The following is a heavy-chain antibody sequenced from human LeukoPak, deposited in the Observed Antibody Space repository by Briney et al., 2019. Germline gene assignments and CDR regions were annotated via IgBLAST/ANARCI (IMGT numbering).Heavy chain of an antibody. CDR1: GGSISSYY. V-gene: IGHV4-59*08. Sequence: SETLSLTCTVSGGSISSYYWSWIRQPPGKGLEWIGYIYYSGSSNYNPSLKSRVTISIDTSKNQFSLTLTPGTAADTAVSFCARRAVTNGSMDGWGQGTSVTAYS. D-gene: IGHD1-1*01. CDR3: ARRAVTNGSMDG. J-gene: IGHJ6*02. CDR2: IYYSGSS.